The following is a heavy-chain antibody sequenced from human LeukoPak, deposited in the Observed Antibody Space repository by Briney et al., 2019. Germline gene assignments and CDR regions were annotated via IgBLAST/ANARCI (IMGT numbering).Heavy chain of an antibody. CDR2: ISYSGST. CDR3: ARVRSTISAKLNGAFDI. CDR1: GGSISSSSYF. Sequence: SETLSLTCTVSGGSISSSSYFWGWIRQPPGKGLEWFGSISYSGSTYYNPSLKSRVTISVDTSKNQFSLKLSSVTAADTAVYYCARVRSTISAKLNGAFDIWCQGTMVTVSS. V-gene: IGHV4-39*07. J-gene: IGHJ3*02. D-gene: IGHD5-24*01.